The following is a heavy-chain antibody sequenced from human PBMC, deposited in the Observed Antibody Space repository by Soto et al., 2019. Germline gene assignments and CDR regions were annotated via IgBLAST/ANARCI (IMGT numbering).Heavy chain of an antibody. J-gene: IGHJ6*03. CDR2: ISSSGSTI. Sequence: GGSLRLSCAASGFTFSDYYMSWIRQAPGKGLEWVSYISSSGSTIYYADSVKGRFTISRDNAKNSLYLQMNSLRAEDTAVYYCASDSGGDTRDYYYYYYMDVWGKGTTVTVSS. CDR3: ASDSGGDTRDYYYYYYMDV. D-gene: IGHD1-26*01. V-gene: IGHV3-11*01. CDR1: GFTFSDYY.